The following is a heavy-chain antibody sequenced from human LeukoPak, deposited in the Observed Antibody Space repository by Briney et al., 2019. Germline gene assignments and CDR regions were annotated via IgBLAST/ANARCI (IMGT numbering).Heavy chain of an antibody. D-gene: IGHD3-10*01. J-gene: IGHJ4*02. CDR1: GGSISSSSYY. Sequence: SETLSLTCTVSGGSISSSSYYWGWIRQPPGKGLEWIGSIYYSGSTYYNPSLKSRVTISVDTSKNQFSLKLSSVTAADTAVYYCASLLWFGASKLDCWGQGTLVTVSS. V-gene: IGHV4-39*01. CDR3: ASLLWFGASKLDC. CDR2: IYYSGST.